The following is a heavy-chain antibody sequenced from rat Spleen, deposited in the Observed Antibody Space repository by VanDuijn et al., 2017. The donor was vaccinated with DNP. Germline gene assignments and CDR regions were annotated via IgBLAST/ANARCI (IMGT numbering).Heavy chain of an antibody. D-gene: IGHD1-2*01. CDR3: ARSPESSYIYCPWAS. Sequence: QVQLKESGPGLVQPSQTLSLTCTVSGFSLTSYGVSWVRQSPGKGLEWMGLIGNTGGTRYNSVLKSRLSISKDTSTSQVFLKMNSLQTEDTATYYCARSPESSYIYCPWASWGQGTLVIVSS. J-gene: IGHJ3*01. V-gene: IGHV2-41*01. CDR2: IGNTGGT. CDR1: GFSLTSYG.